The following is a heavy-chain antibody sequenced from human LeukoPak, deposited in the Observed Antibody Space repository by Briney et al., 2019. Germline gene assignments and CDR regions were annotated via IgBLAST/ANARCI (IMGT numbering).Heavy chain of an antibody. V-gene: IGHV3-7*03. D-gene: IGHD2-21*02. CDR2: IKQDGSAK. J-gene: IGHJ3*02. CDR1: GFTFSRHW. CDR3: ARVRYGDYQDALDI. Sequence: GGSLRLSCAASGFTFSRHWMYWVRQAPGKGLEWVANIKQDGSAKPYVDSVKGRFTISRDNAKNSLFLQMNSLRAEDTAVYYCARVRYGDYQDALDIWGRGTMVIVS.